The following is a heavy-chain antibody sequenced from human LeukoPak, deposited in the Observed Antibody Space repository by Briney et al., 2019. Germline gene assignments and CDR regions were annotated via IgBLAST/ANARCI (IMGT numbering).Heavy chain of an antibody. Sequence: GGSLRLSCAASGFTFSDYYMSWIRQAPGKGLEWVSSISSSSSYIYYADSLKGRFTISRDNAKNSLYLQMNSLRAEDTAVYYCAREVLPAAMGIDYWGQGTLVTVSS. J-gene: IGHJ4*02. CDR1: GFTFSDYY. D-gene: IGHD2-2*01. CDR3: AREVLPAAMGIDY. V-gene: IGHV3-11*06. CDR2: ISSSSSYI.